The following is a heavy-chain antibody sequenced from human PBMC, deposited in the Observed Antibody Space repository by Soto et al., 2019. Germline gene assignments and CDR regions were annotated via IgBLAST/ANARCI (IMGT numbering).Heavy chain of an antibody. J-gene: IGHJ6*02. CDR2: ISYDGSNK. V-gene: IGHV3-30-3*01. CDR3: ARDAGYSYGTTPYGMDV. CDR1: GFTFSSYA. Sequence: GGSLSLSCAASGFTFSSYAMHWVRQAPGKGLEWVAVISYDGSNKYYADSVKGRFTISRDNSKNTLYLQMNSLRAEDTAVYYCARDAGYSYGTTPYGMDVWGQGTTVTVSS. D-gene: IGHD5-18*01.